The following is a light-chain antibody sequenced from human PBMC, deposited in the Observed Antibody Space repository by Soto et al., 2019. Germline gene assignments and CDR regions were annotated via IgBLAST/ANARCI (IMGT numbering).Light chain of an antibody. V-gene: IGKV1-5*01. CDR3: EQYDSRPPWT. Sequence: DIQLTQSPSSLSASVGDRVTITCRASESVTIWLAWYQQKPGKAPRLLVYDASTLEGGVPSRFSASGSGTEFTLTISSLQPDDFATYYCEQYDSRPPWTFGQGTKIEIK. J-gene: IGKJ1*01. CDR2: DAS. CDR1: ESVTIW.